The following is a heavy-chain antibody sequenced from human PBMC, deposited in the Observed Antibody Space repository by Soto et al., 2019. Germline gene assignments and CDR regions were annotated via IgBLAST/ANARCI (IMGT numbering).Heavy chain of an antibody. CDR1: GFTFSNYA. CDR2: VTGGGTTT. V-gene: IGHV3-23*01. D-gene: IGHD2-15*01. CDR3: AKTFQTIADSDH. Sequence: EMQLLESGGGLVQPGGSLRLSCAAAGFTFSNYAMNWVRQPPGKGLEWVSTVTGGGTTTFYADSVKGRFTVSRDDSRNTLFLQMNSLRADDPAVYYCAKTFQTIADSDHWGQGTLVTVSS. J-gene: IGHJ4*02.